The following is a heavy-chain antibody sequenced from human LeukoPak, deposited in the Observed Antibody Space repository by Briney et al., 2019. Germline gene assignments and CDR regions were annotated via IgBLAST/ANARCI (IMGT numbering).Heavy chain of an antibody. V-gene: IGHV1-58*02. D-gene: IGHD4-17*01. CDR3: AAITYGDIDY. Sequence: GTSVKVSCKASGSTFTSSAMQWVRQARGQRLEWIGWIVVGSGNTNYAQKFQERVTITRDMSTSTAYMELSSLRSEDTAVYYCAAITYGDIDYWGQGTLVTVSS. CDR1: GSTFTSSA. CDR2: IVVGSGNT. J-gene: IGHJ4*02.